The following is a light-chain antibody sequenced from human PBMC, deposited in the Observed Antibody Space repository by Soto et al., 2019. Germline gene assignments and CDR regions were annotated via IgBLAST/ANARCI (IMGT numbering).Light chain of an antibody. CDR2: DAS. CDR1: QSVSGW. Sequence: DIQMTQSPSTLSASVGDTVTVTCRASQSVSGWLAWYQQKPGEAPKLLIYDASSLESGVPSRFSGSGSGTEFTLTISSLQPDDFATYYCQQYYSYSWTFGQGTKVDIK. CDR3: QQYYSYSWT. J-gene: IGKJ1*01. V-gene: IGKV1-5*01.